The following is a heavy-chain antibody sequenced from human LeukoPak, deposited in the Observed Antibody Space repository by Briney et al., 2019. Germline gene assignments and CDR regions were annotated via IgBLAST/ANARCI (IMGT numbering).Heavy chain of an antibody. V-gene: IGHV4-4*02. J-gene: IGHJ4*02. Sequence: PSGTLSLTCAVSGGSISSPKWWNWVRQPPGKGLEWIGYIYYSGSTYYNPSLKSRVTISVDTSKNQFSLKLSSVTAADTAVYYCARGIVGATWDYWGQGTLVTVSS. CDR3: ARGIVGATWDY. CDR2: IYYSGST. D-gene: IGHD1-26*01. CDR1: GGSISSPKW.